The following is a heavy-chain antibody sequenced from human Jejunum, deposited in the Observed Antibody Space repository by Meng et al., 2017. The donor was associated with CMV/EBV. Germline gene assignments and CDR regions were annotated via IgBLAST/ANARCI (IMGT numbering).Heavy chain of an antibody. J-gene: IGHJ5*02. D-gene: IGHD2-2*01. CDR1: YTFTSYD. V-gene: IGHV1-8*01. Sequence: YTFTSYDINWVRQATGQGLEWMGWINPNKGNTGYAQKFQGRVTMTRDTSINTAYMELSSLRSDDTAVYYCARSTCTRTNCYAWLDPWGQGTLVTVSS. CDR3: ARSTCTRTNCYAWLDP. CDR2: INPNKGNT.